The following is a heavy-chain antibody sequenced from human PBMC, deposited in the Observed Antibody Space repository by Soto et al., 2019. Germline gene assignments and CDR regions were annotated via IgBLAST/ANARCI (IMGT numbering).Heavy chain of an antibody. J-gene: IGHJ6*02. CDR1: GGSISSYY. D-gene: IGHD2-2*01. CDR3: ARDYQLPKPYYYYYGMDV. Sequence: SETLSLTCTVSGGSISSYYWSWVRQPAGKGLEWIGRIYTSGSTNYNPSLKSRVTMSVDTSKNQFSLKLSSVTAADTAVYYCARDYQLPKPYYYYYGMDVWGQGTTVTVSS. CDR2: IYTSGST. V-gene: IGHV4-4*07.